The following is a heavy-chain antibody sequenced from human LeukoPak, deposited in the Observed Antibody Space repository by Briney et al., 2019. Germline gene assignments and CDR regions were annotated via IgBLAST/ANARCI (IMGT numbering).Heavy chain of an antibody. CDR1: GFTFSSYW. CDR2: IKQDGSEK. J-gene: IGHJ4*02. CDR3: AKVAIEWLVPGYFDY. Sequence: GGSLRLSCAASGFTFSSYWMTWVRQAPGKGLEWVANIKQDGSEKYYVDSVKGRFTISRDNAKNSLYLQMNSLRAEDTALYYCAKVAIEWLVPGYFDYWGQGTLVTVSS. V-gene: IGHV3-7*03. D-gene: IGHD6-19*01.